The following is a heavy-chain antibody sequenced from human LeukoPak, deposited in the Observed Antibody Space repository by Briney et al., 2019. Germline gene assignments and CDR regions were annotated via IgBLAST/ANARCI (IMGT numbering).Heavy chain of an antibody. J-gene: IGHJ4*02. D-gene: IGHD6-19*01. CDR1: GGSFSGYY. Sequence: PSETLSLTCAVYGGSFSGYYWSWIRQPPGKGLEWIGEINHSGSTNYNPSLKSRVTISVDTSKNQFSLKLSSVTAADTAVYYCARHGYSSGWYAFPFDYWGQGTLVTVSS. V-gene: IGHV4-34*01. CDR3: ARHGYSSGWYAFPFDY. CDR2: INHSGST.